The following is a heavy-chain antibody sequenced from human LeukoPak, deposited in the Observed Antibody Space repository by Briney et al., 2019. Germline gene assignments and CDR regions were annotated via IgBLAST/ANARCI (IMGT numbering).Heavy chain of an antibody. D-gene: IGHD6-13*01. Sequence: PSETLSLTCTVSGGSISSGGYYWSRIRQPPGKGLEWIGYIYHSGSTYYNPSLKSRVTISVDRSKNQFSLKLSSVTAADTAVYYCARDGGQQLVLGYWGQGTLVTVSS. CDR1: GGSISSGGYY. V-gene: IGHV4-30-2*01. J-gene: IGHJ4*02. CDR2: IYHSGST. CDR3: ARDGGQQLVLGY.